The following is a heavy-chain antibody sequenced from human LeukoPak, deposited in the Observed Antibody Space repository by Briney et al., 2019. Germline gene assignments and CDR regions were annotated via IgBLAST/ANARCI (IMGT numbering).Heavy chain of an antibody. J-gene: IGHJ4*02. V-gene: IGHV3-53*01. CDR3: ARAQGPTYGSGNYLEY. CDR2: IYSGGST. CDR1: GFTVSTNY. D-gene: IGHD3-10*01. Sequence: GGSLRLSCAASGFTVSTNYMTWVRQAPGKGLDWVSVIYSGGSTYYADSVKGRFTISRDTSNDTLYLQMNSLRAEDTAMYYCARAQGPTYGSGNYLEYWGQGTLVTVSS.